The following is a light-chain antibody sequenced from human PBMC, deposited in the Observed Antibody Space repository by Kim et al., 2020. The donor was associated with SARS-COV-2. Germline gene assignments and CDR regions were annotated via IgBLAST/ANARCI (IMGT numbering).Light chain of an antibody. CDR3: NSRDNSGDHVV. V-gene: IGLV3-19*01. CDR1: SLRTYY. CDR2: GKN. J-gene: IGLJ2*01. Sequence: SYELTQDPAVSVALGQTVRITCQGDSLRTYYASWYQQKPGQAPILVIYGKNNRPSGIPDRFSGSSSGNTASLTVTGAQAVDEADYYCNSRDNSGDHVVFGGGTQLTVL.